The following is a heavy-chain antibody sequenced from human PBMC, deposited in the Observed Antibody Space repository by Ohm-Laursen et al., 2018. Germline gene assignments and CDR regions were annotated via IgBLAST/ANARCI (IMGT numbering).Heavy chain of an antibody. CDR1: GYTFTSYY. D-gene: IGHD3-10*01. V-gene: IGHV1-46*01. J-gene: IGHJ4*02. CDR2: INPSGGST. Sequence: ASVKVSCKVSGYTFTSYYMHWVRQAPGQGLEWMGIINPSGGSTSYAQKFQGRVTMTRDTSTKTAYMELRSLRSDDTAVYYCSRVLGFGSGSYYGDNWGQGTLIIVSS. CDR3: SRVLGFGSGSYYGDN.